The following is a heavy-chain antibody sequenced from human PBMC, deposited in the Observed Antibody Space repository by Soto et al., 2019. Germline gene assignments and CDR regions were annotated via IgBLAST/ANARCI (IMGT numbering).Heavy chain of an antibody. D-gene: IGHD3-10*01. CDR3: AREGGSGAQNAFDI. Sequence: SETLSLTCTVSGGSISSYYWSWIRQPPGKGLEWIGYIYYSGSTNYNPSLKSRVTISVDTSKNQFSLKLSSVTAADTAVYYCAREGGSGAQNAFDIWGQGTMVTVS. J-gene: IGHJ3*02. CDR1: GGSISSYY. CDR2: IYYSGST. V-gene: IGHV4-59*01.